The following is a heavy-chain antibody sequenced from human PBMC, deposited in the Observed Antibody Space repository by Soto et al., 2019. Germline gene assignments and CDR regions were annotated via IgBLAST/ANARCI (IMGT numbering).Heavy chain of an antibody. V-gene: IGHV3-33*01. D-gene: IGHD5-18*01. Sequence: QVQLVESGGGVVQPGRSLRLSCAASGFTFSSYGMHWVRQAPGKGLEWVAVIWYDGSNKYYADSVKGRFTISRDNSKNTLYLQMNSLRAEDTAVYYCARDDRGYSYLFDYWGQGTLVTVSS. CDR3: ARDDRGYSYLFDY. J-gene: IGHJ4*02. CDR1: GFTFSSYG. CDR2: IWYDGSNK.